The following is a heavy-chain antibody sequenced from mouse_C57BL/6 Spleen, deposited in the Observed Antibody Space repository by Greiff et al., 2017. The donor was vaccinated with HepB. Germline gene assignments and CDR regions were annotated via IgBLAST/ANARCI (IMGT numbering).Heavy chain of an antibody. Sequence: VQLQQSGPELVKPGASVKMSCKASGYTFTDYNMHWVKQSHGKSLEWIGYINPNNGGTSYNQKFKGKATLTVNKSSSTAYMELRSLTSEDSAVYYCARNKLADYSNYELAYWGQGTLVTVSA. D-gene: IGHD2-5*01. J-gene: IGHJ3*01. CDR2: INPNNGGT. CDR1: GYTFTDYN. CDR3: ARNKLADYSNYELAY. V-gene: IGHV1-22*01.